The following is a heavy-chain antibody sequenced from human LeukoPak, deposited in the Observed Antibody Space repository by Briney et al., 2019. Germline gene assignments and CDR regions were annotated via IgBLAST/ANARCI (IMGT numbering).Heavy chain of an antibody. J-gene: IGHJ4*02. CDR3: ARGLNQFYFDY. CDR2: ISNGDGNT. Sequence: GGSLRLSCAASGFTFSSYAMSWVRQAPGKGLEWVSTISNGDGNTYYADSVKGRFTISRDISKSTLYLQMNSLRAEDTAVYYCARGLNQFYFDYWGQGTLVTVSS. D-gene: IGHD1-14*01. V-gene: IGHV3-23*01. CDR1: GFTFSSYA.